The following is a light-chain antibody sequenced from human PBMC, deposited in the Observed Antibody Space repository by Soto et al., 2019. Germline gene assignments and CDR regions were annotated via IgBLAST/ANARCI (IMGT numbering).Light chain of an antibody. Sequence: QSVLTQPPSASASLGASVKLTCTLSSGHSDRAIAWHQQQPEKGPRYLMKVNSDGSHFKGDGIPDRFSGSSSGAERYLIISTEQPENEADYHCQTWGTDRWVFGPGTKVTVL. J-gene: IGLJ2*01. V-gene: IGLV4-69*02. CDR3: QTWGTDRWV. CDR2: VNSDGSH. CDR1: SGHSDRA.